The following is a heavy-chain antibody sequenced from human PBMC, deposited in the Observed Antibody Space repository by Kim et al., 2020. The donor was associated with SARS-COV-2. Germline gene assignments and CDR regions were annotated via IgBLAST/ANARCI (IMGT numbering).Heavy chain of an antibody. CDR3: ARRVFSGPFDY. J-gene: IGHJ4*02. CDR2: IYYSGST. Sequence: SETLSLTCTVSGGSISSGNYYWSWIRQHPGKGLEWIGYIYYSGSTYYNPSLKSRLTISLDTSKNQFSLKLSSVSAADTAVYYCARRVFSGPFDYWDQGTLVTVSS. V-gene: IGHV4-31*03. D-gene: IGHD3-10*02. CDR1: GGSISSGNYY.